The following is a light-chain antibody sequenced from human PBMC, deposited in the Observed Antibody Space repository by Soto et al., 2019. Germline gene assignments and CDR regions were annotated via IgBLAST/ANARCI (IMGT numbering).Light chain of an antibody. CDR2: LGS. CDR3: MQALQTPNT. Sequence: DIVMTQAPLSLPVTPGEPASISCRSSQSLLHSNGYNYFDWYLQKPGQSPQLLIYLGSNRASGVPDRFSGSGSGTDFTLKISRVEAEDVGVYYCMQALQTPNTFGQGTKLEIK. J-gene: IGKJ2*01. CDR1: QSLLHSNGYNY. V-gene: IGKV2-28*01.